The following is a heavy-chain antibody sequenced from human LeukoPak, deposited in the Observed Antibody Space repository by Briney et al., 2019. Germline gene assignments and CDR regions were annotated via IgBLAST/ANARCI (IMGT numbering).Heavy chain of an antibody. V-gene: IGHV7-4-1*02. Sequence: ASVKVSCKASGYTFTSYAMNWVRQAPGQGLEWMGWINTNTGNPTYAQDFTGRFVFSLDTSVSTAYLQISSLKAEDTAVYYCASSGYSYGYVPNFDYWGQGTLVTVSS. CDR3: ASSGYSYGYVPNFDY. CDR1: GYTFTSYA. J-gene: IGHJ4*02. D-gene: IGHD5-18*01. CDR2: INTNTGNP.